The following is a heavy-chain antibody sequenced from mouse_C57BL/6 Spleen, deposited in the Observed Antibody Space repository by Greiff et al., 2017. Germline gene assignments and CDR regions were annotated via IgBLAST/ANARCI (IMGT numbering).Heavy chain of an antibody. Sequence: QVQLQQSGPELVKPGASVKISCKASGYAFSSSWMNWVKQRPGKGLEWIGRIYPGDGDTNYNGKFKGKATLTADKSSSTAYMQLSSLTSEDSAVYFCASLPLFAYWGQGTLVTVSA. CDR3: ASLPLFAY. J-gene: IGHJ3*01. V-gene: IGHV1-82*01. CDR1: GYAFSSSW. CDR2: IYPGDGDT.